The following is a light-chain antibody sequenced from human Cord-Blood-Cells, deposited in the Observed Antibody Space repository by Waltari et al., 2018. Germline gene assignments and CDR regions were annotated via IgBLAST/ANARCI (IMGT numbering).Light chain of an antibody. CDR3: QQYYSTPYS. CDR1: QSVLYSSNNKNY. CDR2: WAA. Sequence: DIVMTQSPDSLAVSLGERATINCKSSQSVLYSSNNKNYLAWYQQKPGQPPKLLIYWAATRDAGVPDLFRGSGSETGFTLTIISLQAEDVAVYYCQQYYSTPYSFGQGTKLEIK. V-gene: IGKV4-1*01. J-gene: IGKJ2*03.